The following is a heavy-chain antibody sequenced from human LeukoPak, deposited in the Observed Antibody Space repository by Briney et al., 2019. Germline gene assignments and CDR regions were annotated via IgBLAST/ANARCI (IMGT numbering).Heavy chain of an antibody. Sequence: ASVKVSCKASGYTFTSYGISWVRQAPGQGLEWMGWINPNSGGTNYAQKFQGRVTMTRDTSISTAYMELSRLRSDDTAVYYCARGLWFGEFSTYYFDYWGQGTLVTVSS. CDR1: GYTFTSYG. CDR2: INPNSGGT. D-gene: IGHD3-10*01. CDR3: ARGLWFGEFSTYYFDY. V-gene: IGHV1-2*02. J-gene: IGHJ4*02.